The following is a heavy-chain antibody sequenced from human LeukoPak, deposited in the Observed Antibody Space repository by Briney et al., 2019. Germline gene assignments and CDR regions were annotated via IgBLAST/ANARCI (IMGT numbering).Heavy chain of an antibody. J-gene: IGHJ4*02. D-gene: IGHD2-2*01. V-gene: IGHV5-51*01. CDR3: ARHLSDITSSPNY. CDR1: GYSFSSYW. CDR2: IYPHDSRT. Sequence: GESLKISCKGSGYSFSSYWIAWVRQMPGKGLEWMGVIYPHDSRTTYSPSFQGQVTISADKSISTAYLQWTSLKASDTAMYYCARHLSDITSSPNYWGPGTLVTVSS.